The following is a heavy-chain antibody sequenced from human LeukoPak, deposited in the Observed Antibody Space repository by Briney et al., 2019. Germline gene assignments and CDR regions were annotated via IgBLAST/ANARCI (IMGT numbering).Heavy chain of an antibody. CDR3: ARSGFSFGYHYFDL. Sequence: VASVKVSCKASGYTFTNYGFHWVRQAPGQGPEWMGWIRVSDGDTKYAQKFQGRVTLTRDTSANTAYLDLWSLRSDDTAVYFCARSGFSFGYHYFDLWGQGTLVTVSS. D-gene: IGHD5-18*01. V-gene: IGHV1-18*01. CDR1: GYTFTNYG. J-gene: IGHJ4*02. CDR2: IRVSDGDT.